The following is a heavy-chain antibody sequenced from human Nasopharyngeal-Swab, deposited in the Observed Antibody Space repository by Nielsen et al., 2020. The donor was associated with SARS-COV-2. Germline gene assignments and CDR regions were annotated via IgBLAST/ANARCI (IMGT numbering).Heavy chain of an antibody. Sequence: ASVKVSCKASGYTFTSYYMHWVRQAPGQGLEWMGIINPSGGSTSYAQKFQGRVTITADKSTSTAYMELSSLRSEDTAVYYCARVGAAALKGWFDPWGQGTLVTVSS. D-gene: IGHD6-13*01. V-gene: IGHV1-46*01. CDR3: ARVGAAALKGWFDP. J-gene: IGHJ5*02. CDR2: INPSGGST. CDR1: GYTFTSYY.